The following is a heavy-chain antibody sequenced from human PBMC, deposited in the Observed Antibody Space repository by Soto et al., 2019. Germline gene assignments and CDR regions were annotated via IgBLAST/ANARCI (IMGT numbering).Heavy chain of an antibody. CDR3: ARSYGSGNYYGVPSNWFDP. J-gene: IGHJ5*02. CDR1: GDSISSGRYY. D-gene: IGHD3-10*01. CDR2: IYYSGST. Sequence: SETLSLTCNVSGDSISSGRYYWSWIRQHPEKGLEWIGYIYYSGSTYYNPSLESRVSISLDASKNNFSLKLSSVTAADTAVYFCARSYGSGNYYGVPSNWFDPWGPGTQVTVSS. V-gene: IGHV4-31*03.